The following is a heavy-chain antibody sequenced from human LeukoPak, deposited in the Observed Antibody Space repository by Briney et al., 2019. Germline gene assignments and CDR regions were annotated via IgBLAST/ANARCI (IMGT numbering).Heavy chain of an antibody. CDR1: GFSFSSYA. Sequence: PGGSLRLSCAASGFSFSSYAMSWVRQAPGKGLEWVSAISGSGGSTYYADSVKGRFTISRDNSKNTLYLQMNSLRAEDTAVYYCAREKGSWLVTSFDYWGQGTLVTVSS. V-gene: IGHV3-23*01. J-gene: IGHJ4*02. D-gene: IGHD2-15*01. CDR3: AREKGSWLVTSFDY. CDR2: ISGSGGST.